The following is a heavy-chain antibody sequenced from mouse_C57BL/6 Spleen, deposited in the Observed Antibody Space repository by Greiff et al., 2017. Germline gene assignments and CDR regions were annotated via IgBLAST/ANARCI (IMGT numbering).Heavy chain of an antibody. CDR3: APGTTVDAMDY. CDR2: IDPNSGGT. CDR1: GYTFTSYW. D-gene: IGHD1-1*01. V-gene: IGHV1-72*01. J-gene: IGHJ4*01. Sequence: QVQLQQPGAELVKPGASVKLSCKASGYTFTSYWMHWVKQRPGRGLEWIGRIDPNSGGTKYTEKFKSKATLTVDKPSSTAYMQRSSLTSEDSAVYYCAPGTTVDAMDYWGQGTSVTVSS.